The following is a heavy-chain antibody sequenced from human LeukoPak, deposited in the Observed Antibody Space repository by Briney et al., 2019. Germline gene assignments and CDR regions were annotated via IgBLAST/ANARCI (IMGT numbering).Heavy chain of an antibody. Sequence: SETLSLTCTVSGDSISTYYWSWIRQPPGKGLEWIGYIYYRVTSNYNPSLKSRVTMSVDMSTRQISLKLSSVTAADTAVYYCARAVGGDGSGSLWGPGTLVTVSS. V-gene: IGHV4-59*01. CDR3: ARAVGGDGSGSL. J-gene: IGHJ4*02. CDR2: IYYRVTS. D-gene: IGHD3-10*01. CDR1: GDSISTYY.